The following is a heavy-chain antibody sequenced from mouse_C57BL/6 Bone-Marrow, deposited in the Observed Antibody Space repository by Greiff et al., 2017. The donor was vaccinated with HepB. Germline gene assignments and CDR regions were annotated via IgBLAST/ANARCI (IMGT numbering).Heavy chain of an antibody. CDR3: AREGGSPMDY. CDR1: GFTFSSYA. J-gene: IGHJ4*01. D-gene: IGHD1-1*01. CDR2: ISDGGSYT. Sequence: EVQRVESGGGLVKPGGSLKLSCAASGFTFSSYAMSWVRQTPEKRLEWVATISDGGSYTYYPDNVKGRFTISRDNAKNNLYLQMSHLKSEDTAMYYCAREGGSPMDYWGQGTSVTVSS. V-gene: IGHV5-4*01.